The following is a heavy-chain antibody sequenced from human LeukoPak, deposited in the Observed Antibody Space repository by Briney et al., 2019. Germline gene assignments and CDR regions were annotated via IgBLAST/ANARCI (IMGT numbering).Heavy chain of an antibody. V-gene: IGHV2-70*11. CDR1: GFSLSTSSMC. J-gene: IGHJ4*02. CDR3: AQIRSGSYSMDY. CDR2: IDWDDDK. Sequence: SGPTLVNPTQTLTLTCTFSGFSLSTSSMCVGWIRQPPGKALEWLARIDWDDDKYYSSSLKTRLTISKDTSKNQVVLTMTNMDPVDTATYYCAQIRSGSYSMDYWGQGTLVIVSS. D-gene: IGHD1-26*01.